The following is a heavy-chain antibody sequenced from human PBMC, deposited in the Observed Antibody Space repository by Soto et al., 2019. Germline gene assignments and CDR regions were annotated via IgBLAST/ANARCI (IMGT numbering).Heavy chain of an antibody. Sequence: KAGGSLRLSCAASGFTFTRYSMNWVRQAPGKGLEWVSSISGTTNYIYYGDSMKGRFTISRDNGKNSLYLEMHSLRAEDTAVYYCARESEDLTSNFDYWGQGTLVTVSS. V-gene: IGHV3-21*06. CDR1: GFTFTRYS. CDR2: ISGTTNYI. CDR3: ARESEDLTSNFDY. J-gene: IGHJ4*02.